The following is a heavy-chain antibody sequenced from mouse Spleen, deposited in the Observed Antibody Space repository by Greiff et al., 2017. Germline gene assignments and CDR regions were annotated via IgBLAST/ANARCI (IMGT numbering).Heavy chain of an antibody. J-gene: IGHJ4*01. D-gene: IGHD1-1*01. CDR2: IYPGNSDT. V-gene: IGHV1-5*01. CDR3: TRGYYGSSSYAMDY. Sequence: VQLQQPGAELVKPGASVKLSCKASGYTFTSYWMHWVKQRPGQGLEWIGAIYPGNSDTSYNQKFKGKAKLTAVTSASTAYMELSSLTNEDSAVYYCTRGYYGSSSYAMDYWGQGTSVTVSS. CDR1: GYTFTSYW.